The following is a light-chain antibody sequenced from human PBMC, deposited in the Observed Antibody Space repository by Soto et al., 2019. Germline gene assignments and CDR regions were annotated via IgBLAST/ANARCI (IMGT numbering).Light chain of an antibody. CDR3: SSYTSSISYV. V-gene: IGLV2-14*03. J-gene: IGLJ1*01. CDR2: DVS. Sequence: QSALTQPASVPGSPGQSITISCTGTSSDVGGYNYVSWYQSHPGEAPKLIIYDVSNRPSGVSDRFSGSKSGNTASLTISGLQAEDEADYYCSSYTSSISYVFGTGTKLTVL. CDR1: SSDVGGYNY.